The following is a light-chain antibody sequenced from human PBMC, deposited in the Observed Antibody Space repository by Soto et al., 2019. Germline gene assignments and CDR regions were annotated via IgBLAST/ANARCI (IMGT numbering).Light chain of an antibody. J-gene: IGKJ1*01. V-gene: IGKV3-15*01. CDR3: QQYNTWLWT. CDR1: QSINAH. CDR2: GAS. Sequence: EVVMTQSPATLSVSPGERVTLSCRASQSINAHLAWYQQKPGQAPRLLIHGASSSATGIPARFSGSGFGTEFILTISSLQYEDFAVYYCQQYNTWLWTFGQGTKVEIQ.